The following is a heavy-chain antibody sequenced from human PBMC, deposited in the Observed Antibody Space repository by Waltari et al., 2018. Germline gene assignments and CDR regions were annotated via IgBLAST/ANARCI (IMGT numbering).Heavy chain of an antibody. CDR2: TYYRSKWYN. D-gene: IGHD6-19*01. V-gene: IGHV6-1*01. Sequence: QVQLPPSGPGLVKPSQTLSLTCAISGASVSRNNAAWHWIRQSPSRGLEWLGRTYYRSKWYNDYAVSLKSRIIINPDTSRNQFSLQLNSVTPEDTAVYYCVRAREGWTLGQGTLVTVSS. J-gene: IGHJ5*02. CDR3: VRAREGWT. CDR1: GASVSRNNAA.